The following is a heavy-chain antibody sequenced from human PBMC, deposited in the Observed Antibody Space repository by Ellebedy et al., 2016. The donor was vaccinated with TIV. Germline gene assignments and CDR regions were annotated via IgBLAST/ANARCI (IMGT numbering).Heavy chain of an antibody. V-gene: IGHV3-30*03. J-gene: IGHJ4*02. D-gene: IGHD5-18*01. CDR2: ISYDGSNK. Sequence: GESLKISCAASGFTFSGSGMHWVRQAPGKGLEWVAVISYDGSNKFYADSVKGRFTISRDNSKNTLCVQMNSLRAEDTAVYYCARGGTYSYGYYFDFWGQGSLVTVSS. CDR3: ARGGTYSYGYYFDF. CDR1: GFTFSGSG.